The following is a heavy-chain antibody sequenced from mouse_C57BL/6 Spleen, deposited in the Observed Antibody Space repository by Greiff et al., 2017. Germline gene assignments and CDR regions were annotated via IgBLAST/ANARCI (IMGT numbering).Heavy chain of an antibody. V-gene: IGHV5-17*01. CDR3: ARSAQATGGDY. CDR1: GFTFSDYG. D-gene: IGHD3-2*02. J-gene: IGHJ4*01. Sequence: EVKLMESGGGLVKPGGSLKLSCAASGFTFSDYGMHWVRQAPEKGLEWVAYISSGSSTNYYADPVKGRFTISRDNAKNTLFLQMTSLRSEDTAMYYCARSAQATGGDYWGQGTSVTVSS. CDR2: ISSGSSTN.